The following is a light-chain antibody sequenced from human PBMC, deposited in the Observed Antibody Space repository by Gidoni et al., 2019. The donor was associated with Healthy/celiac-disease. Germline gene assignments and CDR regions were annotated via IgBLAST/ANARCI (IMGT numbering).Light chain of an antibody. CDR1: QGIRND. V-gene: IGKV1-17*01. Sequence: THMTQSPTSLSASVADRVTITCRASQGIRNDLGWYQQKPGKAPKRMIYAASSLKSAVPSRFSGSGSGTVFTLTISSLQPEDFATYYCLQHNSYPQTFGQGTKVEIK. CDR2: AAS. J-gene: IGKJ1*01. CDR3: LQHNSYPQT.